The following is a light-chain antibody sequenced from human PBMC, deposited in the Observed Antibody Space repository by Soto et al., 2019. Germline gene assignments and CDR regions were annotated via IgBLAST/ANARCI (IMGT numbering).Light chain of an antibody. CDR3: LQVYSFPRT. Sequence: DIQMTQSPSSVSASVGDRITITCRASQDIAGRLAWFQQKPGKAPQYLIQAASILQSGVPSRFSGSGSGTEFILTITNLQPEDFASYFCLQVYSFPRTFGLGTKVEI. J-gene: IGKJ1*01. V-gene: IGKV1-12*01. CDR1: QDIAGR. CDR2: AAS.